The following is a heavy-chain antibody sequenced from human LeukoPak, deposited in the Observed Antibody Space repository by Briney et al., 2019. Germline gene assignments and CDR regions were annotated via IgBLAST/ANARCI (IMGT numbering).Heavy chain of an antibody. D-gene: IGHD5-12*01. J-gene: IGHJ4*02. CDR3: AKDRTRYTGYVHFDY. CDR1: GFTFSNYA. V-gene: IGHV3-23*01. CDR2: FSGSGDST. Sequence: GGSLRLSCAASGFTFSNYAMSWVRQAPGQGLEWVSSFSGSGDSTSYADSVKGRFTISRDNSKNTLSLEMNSLRAADTAVYYCAKDRTRYTGYVHFDYWGQGTLVTVSS.